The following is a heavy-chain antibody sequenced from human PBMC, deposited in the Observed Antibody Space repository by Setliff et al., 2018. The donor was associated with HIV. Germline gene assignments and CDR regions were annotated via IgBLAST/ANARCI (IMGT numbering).Heavy chain of an antibody. Sequence: PSETLSLTCTVSGGSINSNTYFWGWIRQPPGKGLEWLGEINHSGSTAYNLALESRVSMSIDTSKNQFSLKLTSVTAADTAIYYCARGRDYTGSWFRPFYLDFWGHGNLVTVSS. CDR2: INHSGST. CDR1: GGSINSNTYF. CDR3: ARGRDYTGSWFRPFYLDF. D-gene: IGHD3-3*01. J-gene: IGHJ4*01. V-gene: IGHV4-39*02.